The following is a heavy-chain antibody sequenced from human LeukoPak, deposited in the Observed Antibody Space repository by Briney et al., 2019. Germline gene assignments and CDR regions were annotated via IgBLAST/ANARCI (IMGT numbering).Heavy chain of an antibody. Sequence: GGSLRLSCAASGFTFSNAWMSWVRQAPGKGLEWVGRIKSKTDGGTTDYAAPVKGRFTIPRDDSKNTLYLQMNSLKTEDTAVYYRTTDALVYYYDSSGDLDAFDIWGQGAMVTVSS. CDR1: GFTFSNAW. J-gene: IGHJ3*02. CDR3: TTDALVYYYDSSGDLDAFDI. V-gene: IGHV3-15*01. D-gene: IGHD3-22*01. CDR2: IKSKTDGGTT.